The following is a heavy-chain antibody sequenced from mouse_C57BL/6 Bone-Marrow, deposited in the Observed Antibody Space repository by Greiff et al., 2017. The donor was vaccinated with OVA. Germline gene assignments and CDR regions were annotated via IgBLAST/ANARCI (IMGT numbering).Heavy chain of an antibody. CDR3: AIRAGSTMASHYYAMDY. D-gene: IGHD2-1*01. CDR1: GYTFTSYW. J-gene: IGHJ4*01. Sequence: QVQLQQPGAELVKPGASVKVSCKASGYTFTSYWMHWVKQRPGQGLEWIGRIHPSDSDTNYNQKFKGKATLTVDKSSSTAYMQLSSLTSEDSAVYYCAIRAGSTMASHYYAMDYWGQGTSVTVSS. CDR2: IHPSDSDT. V-gene: IGHV1-74*01.